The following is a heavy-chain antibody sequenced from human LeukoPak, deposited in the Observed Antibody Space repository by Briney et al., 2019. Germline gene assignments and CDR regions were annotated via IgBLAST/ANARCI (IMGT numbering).Heavy chain of an antibody. Sequence: GGSLRLSCAASGFTFSSQWMTWVRQAPGEGLEFVANIKRDGSEINYADSVKGRFTVSRDNSKNTLYLQMNSLRAEDTAVYYCARDRKQQLDVYYYGMDVWGQGTTVTVSS. CDR1: GFTFSSQW. V-gene: IGHV3-7*01. CDR3: ARDRKQQLDVYYYGMDV. D-gene: IGHD6-13*01. J-gene: IGHJ6*02. CDR2: IKRDGSEI.